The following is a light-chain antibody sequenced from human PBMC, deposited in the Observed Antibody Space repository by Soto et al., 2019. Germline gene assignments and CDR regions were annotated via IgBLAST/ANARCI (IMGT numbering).Light chain of an antibody. J-gene: IGKJ1*01. CDR1: QSVSSNF. CDR2: GAS. CDR3: QQYGTSPPT. Sequence: EIVLTQSPGTLSLSPGERATLSCKASQSVSSNFLAWYQRKPGQAPRLLIYGASYRATDISYRFSGSGSGTDFTLTIAGLEPEDFAVYYCQQYGTSPPTFGQGTKVEI. V-gene: IGKV3-20*01.